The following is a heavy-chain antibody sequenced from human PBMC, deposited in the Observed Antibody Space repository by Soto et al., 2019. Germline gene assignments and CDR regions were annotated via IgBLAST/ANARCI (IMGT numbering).Heavy chain of an antibody. J-gene: IGHJ6*02. CDR3: ARLPAARYPTPKEYGMDV. Sequence: PGESLKISCKGSGYSFTSYWIGWVRQMPGKGLEWMGIIYPGDSDARYSPSFQGQVTISADKSISTAYLQWSSLKASDTAMYYCARLPAARYPTPKEYGMDVWGQGTTVTVSS. CDR1: GYSFTSYW. D-gene: IGHD6-6*01. CDR2: IYPGDSDA. V-gene: IGHV5-51*01.